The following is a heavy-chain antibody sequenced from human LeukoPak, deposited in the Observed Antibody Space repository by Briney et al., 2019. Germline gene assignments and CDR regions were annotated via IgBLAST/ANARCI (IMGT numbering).Heavy chain of an antibody. Sequence: GASVKVSCKASGYTFTSYYMHWVRQAPGQGLEWMGIINPSGGSTSYAQKFQGRVTMTRDTSTSTVYMELRSLRSEDTAVYYCARDLSRRGLYSSSSDYYYMDVWGKGTTVTVSS. CDR2: INPSGGST. CDR1: GYTFTSYY. V-gene: IGHV1-46*01. CDR3: ARDLSRRGLYSSSSDYYYMDV. J-gene: IGHJ6*03. D-gene: IGHD6-6*01.